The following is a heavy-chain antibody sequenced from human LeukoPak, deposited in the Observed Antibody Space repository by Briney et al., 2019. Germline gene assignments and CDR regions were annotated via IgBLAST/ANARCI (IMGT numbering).Heavy chain of an antibody. D-gene: IGHD4-11*01. CDR1: GYTFIGYY. J-gene: IGHJ4*02. CDR2: INPNSGGT. Sequence: GASVKVSCKASGYTFIGYYMHWVRQAPGQGLEWMGWINPNSGGTNYAQMFQGRVTMTRDTSISTAYMELSRLRSDDTAVYYCARDPPYSNYASYYFDYWGQGTLVTVSS. V-gene: IGHV1-2*02. CDR3: ARDPPYSNYASYYFDY.